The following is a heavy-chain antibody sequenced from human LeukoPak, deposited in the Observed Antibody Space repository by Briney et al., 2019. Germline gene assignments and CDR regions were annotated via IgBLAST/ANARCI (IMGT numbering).Heavy chain of an antibody. CDR2: IYYSGST. D-gene: IGHD3-9*01. V-gene: IGHV4-59*01. Sequence: SETLSLTCAVSGGSIINFYWSWVRQSPGKGLEWIGHIYYSGSTTYNPSLRTRVNISLDTSKKVFSLNMNSLAAADTAVYYCARLDENFDILTGYFRYWGQGTLVSVSS. CDR3: ARLDENFDILTGYFRY. J-gene: IGHJ4*02. CDR1: GGSIINFY.